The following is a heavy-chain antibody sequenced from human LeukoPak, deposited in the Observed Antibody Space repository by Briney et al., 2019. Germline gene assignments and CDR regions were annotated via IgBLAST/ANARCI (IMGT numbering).Heavy chain of an antibody. CDR2: IISSGTYI. V-gene: IGHV3-21*01. J-gene: IGHJ4*02. CDR3: ARDFGGYCSGGSCYSGWSDY. Sequence: GGSLRLSCAASGFTFSSYSMNWVRQAPGKGLEWVSSIISSGTYIYYADSVKGRFTISRDNAKNSLYLQMNSLRAEDTAVYYCARDFGGYCSGGSCYSGWSDYWGQGTLVTVSS. CDR1: GFTFSSYS. D-gene: IGHD2-15*01.